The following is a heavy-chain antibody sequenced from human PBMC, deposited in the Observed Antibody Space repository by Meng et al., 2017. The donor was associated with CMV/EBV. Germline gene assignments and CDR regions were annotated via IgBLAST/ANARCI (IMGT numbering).Heavy chain of an antibody. CDR2: INSDGSST. D-gene: IGHD3-16*01. J-gene: IGHJ4*02. V-gene: IGHV3-74*01. CDR1: GFIFSSYW. CDR3: ARGDYPYYFDY. Sequence: LSCAASGFIFSSYWMHWVRQAPGKGLVWVSRINSDGSSTSYADSVKGRFTISRDNAKNTLYLQMNSLRAEDTAVYYCARGDYPYYFDYWGQGTLVTVSS.